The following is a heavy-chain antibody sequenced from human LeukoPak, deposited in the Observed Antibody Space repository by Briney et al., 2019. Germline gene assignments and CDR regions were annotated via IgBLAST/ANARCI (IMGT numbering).Heavy chain of an antibody. CDR3: ARHSGGDAYNHNGMDV. D-gene: IGHD2-15*01. Sequence: GESLRLSCAASGFTFSNFYINWVRQAPGKGLEWVSSNSDFGSSHHADSVKGRFTTSRDNAKNSVHLQMHSLRVEDTAIYFCARHSGGDAYNHNGMDVRGQGTMVTVSS. CDR1: GFTFSNFY. CDR2: NSDFGSS. V-gene: IGHV3-69-1*01. J-gene: IGHJ6*02.